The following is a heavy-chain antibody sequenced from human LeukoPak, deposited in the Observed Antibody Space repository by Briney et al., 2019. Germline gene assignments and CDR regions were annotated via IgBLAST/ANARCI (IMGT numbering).Heavy chain of an antibody. CDR3: ARDSGTTGEVKFDP. Sequence: SETLSLTCSVSGGSITSYYLSWIRQPAGKGLEWIGRIYSGTTTYNPSLKSRVTMSLDTSKNQVSLTLTSVTAADAALYYCARDSGTTGEVKFDPWGQGTLVTVSS. J-gene: IGHJ5*02. V-gene: IGHV4-4*07. D-gene: IGHD3-10*01. CDR1: GGSITSYY. CDR2: IYSGTT.